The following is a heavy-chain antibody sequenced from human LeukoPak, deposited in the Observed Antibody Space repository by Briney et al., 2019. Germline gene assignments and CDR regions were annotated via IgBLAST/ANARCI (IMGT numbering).Heavy chain of an antibody. CDR1: GYTFTGYY. CDR3: ARVKYDFWSGYYYY. J-gene: IGHJ4*02. V-gene: IGHV1-2*02. D-gene: IGHD3-3*01. Sequence: GASVKVSCKASGYTFTGYYMHWVRQAPGQGLEWMGWINPNSGDTHYAQKFQGRVTMTRDSSINAAYMELTRLRSDDTAVYYCARVKYDFWSGYYYYWGKGTLVTVSS. CDR2: INPNSGDT.